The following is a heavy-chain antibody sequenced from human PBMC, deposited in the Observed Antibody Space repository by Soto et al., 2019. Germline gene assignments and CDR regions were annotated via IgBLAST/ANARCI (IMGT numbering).Heavy chain of an antibody. CDR1: GGSISSSSYY. V-gene: IGHV4-39*01. Sequence: SETLSLTCTVSGGSISSSSYYWGWIRQPPGKGLEWIGSIYYSGSTYYNPSLKSRVTISVDTSKNQFSLKLSSVTAADTAVYYCARRGPGNSSSTSCYATFDYWGQETLLTVSS. CDR2: IYYSGST. CDR3: ARRGPGNSSSTSCYATFDY. J-gene: IGHJ4*02. D-gene: IGHD2-2*01.